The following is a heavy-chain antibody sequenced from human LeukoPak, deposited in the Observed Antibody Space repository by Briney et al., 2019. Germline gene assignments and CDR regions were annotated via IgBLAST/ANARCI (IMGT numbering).Heavy chain of an antibody. D-gene: IGHD3-9*01. CDR2: MNPNSGNT. V-gene: IGHV1-8*01. CDR3: ASIGLDILTGYYKGSNAFDI. J-gene: IGHJ3*02. CDR1: GYTFTSYD. Sequence: ASVKVSCKASGYTFTSYDINWVRQATGQGLEWMGWMNPNSGNTGYAQKFQGRVTMTRNTSISTAYMELSSLRSEDTAVYYCASIGLDILTGYYKGSNAFDIWGQGTMVTVSS.